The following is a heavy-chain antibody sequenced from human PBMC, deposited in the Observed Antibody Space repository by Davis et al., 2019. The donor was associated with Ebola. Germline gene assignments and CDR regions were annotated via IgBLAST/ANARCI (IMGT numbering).Heavy chain of an antibody. CDR3: AKDQYYYGSGSYYSFAFDI. D-gene: IGHD3-10*01. V-gene: IGHV3-53*05. CDR2: IYGGDT. CDR1: GFTVRNTH. J-gene: IGHJ3*02. Sequence: GGSLRLSCDVSGFTVRNTHMSWVRQAPGKGLEWVSGIYGGDTHYADSVKGRFTISRDNSKNTLYLQMNSLRAEDTAVYYCAKDQYYYGSGSYYSFAFDIWGQGTMVTVSS.